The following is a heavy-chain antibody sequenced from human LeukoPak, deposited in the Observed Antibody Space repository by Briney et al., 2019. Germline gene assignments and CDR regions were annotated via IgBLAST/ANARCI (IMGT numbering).Heavy chain of an antibody. CDR3: ARGRGGYSYGLLFDY. D-gene: IGHD5-18*01. CDR1: GGSTSSYY. J-gene: IGHJ4*02. Sequence: SETLSLTCTVSGGSTSSYYWSWIRQPPGKGLEWIGYIYYRGTTKYNPSLKSRVTISVDTSKNQLSLKLNSVTAADTAVYYCARGRGGYSYGLLFDYWGQGTLVTVSS. CDR2: IYYRGTT. V-gene: IGHV4-59*01.